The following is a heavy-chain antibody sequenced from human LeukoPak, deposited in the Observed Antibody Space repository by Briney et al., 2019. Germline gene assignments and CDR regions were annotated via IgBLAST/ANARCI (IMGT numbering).Heavy chain of an antibody. V-gene: IGHV3-23*01. D-gene: IGHD3-3*01. Sequence: GGSLRLSCAGSGFNFSSFVMTWVRQAPGKGLEWVSSISASGRGTYYVDSVKGRFTISRDNSKNTLYLQVNSLRAEDTAVYHCAKKSPIFGVVIPLFDYWGQGTLVSVSS. CDR1: GFNFSSFV. CDR3: AKKSPIFGVVIPLFDY. J-gene: IGHJ4*02. CDR2: ISASGRGT.